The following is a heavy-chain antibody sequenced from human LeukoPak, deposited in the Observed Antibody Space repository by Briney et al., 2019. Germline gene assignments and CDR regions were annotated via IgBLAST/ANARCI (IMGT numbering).Heavy chain of an antibody. CDR3: ASDDSRGEYDLPFGY. J-gene: IGHJ4*02. CDR1: GFTSSRYW. Sequence: GGSLRLSCEVSGFTSSRYWTSWVRQAPGKGLEWVANINQDGSQKYYVDSVKGRFTISRDNAKNSVYLQMDSLRSEDTAVYYCASDDSRGEYDLPFGYWGQGTLVTVSS. V-gene: IGHV3-7*01. D-gene: IGHD3-22*01. CDR2: INQDGSQK.